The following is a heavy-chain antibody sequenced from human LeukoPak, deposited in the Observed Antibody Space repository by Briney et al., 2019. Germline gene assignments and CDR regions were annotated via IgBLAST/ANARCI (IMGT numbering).Heavy chain of an antibody. D-gene: IGHD2-15*01. J-gene: IGHJ6*03. CDR3: ARSVEGYCSGGSCYSYSYYMDV. CDR2: IYYSGST. V-gene: IGHV4-59*01. Sequence: SETLSLTCTVSGGSISSYYWSWIRQPPGQGLEWIGYIYYSGSTNYNPSLKSRVTISVDTSKNQFSLKLSSVTAADTAVYYCARSVEGYCSGGSCYSYSYYMDVWGKGTTVTVSS. CDR1: GGSISSYY.